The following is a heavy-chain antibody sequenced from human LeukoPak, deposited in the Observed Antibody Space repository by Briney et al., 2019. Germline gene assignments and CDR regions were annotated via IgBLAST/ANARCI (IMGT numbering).Heavy chain of an antibody. CDR1: GGFISSSSYY. J-gene: IGHJ4*02. D-gene: IGHD3-3*01. Sequence: PSETLSLTCTVSGGFISSSSYYWGWIRQPPGKGLEWIGSIYYSGSTYYNPSLKSRVTISVDTSKNQFSLKLSSVTAADTAVYYCASPSITIFGVVTDSAFDYWGQGTLVTVSS. CDR3: ASPSITIFGVVTDSAFDY. V-gene: IGHV4-39*01. CDR2: IYYSGST.